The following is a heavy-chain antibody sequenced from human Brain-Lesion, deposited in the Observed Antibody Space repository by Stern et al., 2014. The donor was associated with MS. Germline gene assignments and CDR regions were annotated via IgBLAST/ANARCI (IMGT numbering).Heavy chain of an antibody. CDR2: VNNDGRRT. Sequence: EVQLVESGGGLVQPGGSLRLSCAASGVTFSNYWMHWVRQAPGQGLVWVSRVNNDGRRTRYADSVKGRFTMSRDNAKNTLYLQMNSLRVEDTAIYYCARGERWFDSWGQGTLVTVSS. CDR1: GVTFSNYW. J-gene: IGHJ5*01. D-gene: IGHD3-10*01. V-gene: IGHV3-74*02. CDR3: ARGERWFDS.